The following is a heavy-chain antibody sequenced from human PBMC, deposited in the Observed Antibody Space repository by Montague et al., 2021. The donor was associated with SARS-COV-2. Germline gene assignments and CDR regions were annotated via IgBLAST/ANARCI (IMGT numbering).Heavy chain of an antibody. V-gene: IGHV4-59*01. CDR3: ARVGWELRVGDYYFDY. CDR2: INYTWST. J-gene: IGHJ4*02. Sequence: SETLSLTCTVSGGSISTNNWCWIRQPPGTGLEWIGNINYTWSTNYNSSLKSRLTISVATSEDQFTLKVTSVTPAATAVYYCARVGWELRVGDYYFDYWGQGTLVTVSS. CDR1: GGSISTNN. D-gene: IGHD1-26*01.